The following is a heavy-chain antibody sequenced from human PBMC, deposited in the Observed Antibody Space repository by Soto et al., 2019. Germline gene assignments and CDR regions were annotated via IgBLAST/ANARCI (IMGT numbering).Heavy chain of an antibody. CDR3: AKEARTPAAIGEYYHYYGMDV. V-gene: IGHV3-30*18. D-gene: IGHD2-2*02. CDR1: GFTFSSYG. J-gene: IGHJ6*02. Sequence: LRLSCAASGFTFSSYGMHWVRQAPGKGLEWVAVISYDGSNKYYADSVKGRFTISRDNSKNTLYLQMNSLRVEDTAVYYCAKEARTPAAIGEYYHYYGMDVWGQGTTVTVSS. CDR2: ISYDGSNK.